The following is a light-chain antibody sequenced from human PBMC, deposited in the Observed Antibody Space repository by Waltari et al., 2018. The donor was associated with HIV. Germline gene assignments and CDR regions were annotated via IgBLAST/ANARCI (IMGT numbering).Light chain of an antibody. Sequence: VLTQSPGTLSLSPGERVTLSCWASKTISRSNLAWYQQKIGQAPRLLIYGTSNRAAGIPDRFSGSGSGTDFTLTISRLEPEDFAFYYCQHYDGSPLTFGGGTKVEVK. J-gene: IGKJ4*01. CDR2: GTS. CDR1: KTISRSN. V-gene: IGKV3-20*01. CDR3: QHYDGSPLT.